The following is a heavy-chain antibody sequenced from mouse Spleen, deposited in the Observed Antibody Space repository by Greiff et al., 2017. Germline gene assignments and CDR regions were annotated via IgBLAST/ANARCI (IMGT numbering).Heavy chain of an antibody. J-gene: IGHJ4*01. Sequence: QVQLKQSGAELARPGASVKMSCKASGYTFTSYTMHWVKQRPGQGLEWIGYINPSSGYTNYNQKFKDKATSTADKSSSTAYMQLSSLTSEDSAVYYCAREYGNYDHYAMDYWGQGTSVTVSS. CDR1: GYTFTSYT. CDR2: INPSSGYT. D-gene: IGHD2-10*02. CDR3: AREYGNYDHYAMDY. V-gene: IGHV1-4*01.